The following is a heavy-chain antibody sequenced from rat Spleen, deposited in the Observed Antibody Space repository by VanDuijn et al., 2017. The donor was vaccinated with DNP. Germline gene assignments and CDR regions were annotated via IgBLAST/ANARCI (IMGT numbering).Heavy chain of an antibody. V-gene: IGHV4-2*01. CDR1: DYW. D-gene: IGHD1-11*01. Sequence: DYWMGWVRQAPGKGLEWIGEINKDSRTTKYSPSLKDKFTISRDNAQNTLYLQMSKVGSEDTAICYCTREDYGGSFDYWGQGVMVTVSS. CDR3: TREDYGGSFDY. J-gene: IGHJ2*01. CDR2: INKDSRTT.